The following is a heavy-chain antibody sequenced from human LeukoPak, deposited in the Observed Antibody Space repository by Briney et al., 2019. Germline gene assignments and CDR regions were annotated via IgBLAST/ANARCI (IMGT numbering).Heavy chain of an antibody. J-gene: IGHJ5*02. D-gene: IGHD2-2*02. CDR1: GFTFSSYG. Sequence: PGGSLRLSCAASGFTFSSYGMHWVRQAPGKGLEWVAFIRYDGSNKYYADSVKGRFTISRDNSKNTLYLQMNSLRAEDTAVYYCAKHVGDCSSTSCYTGWFDPWGQGTLVTVSS. CDR3: AKHVGDCSSTSCYTGWFDP. CDR2: IRYDGSNK. V-gene: IGHV3-30*02.